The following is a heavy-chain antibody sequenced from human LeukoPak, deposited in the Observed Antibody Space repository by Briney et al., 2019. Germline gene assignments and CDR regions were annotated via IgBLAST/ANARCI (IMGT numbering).Heavy chain of an antibody. D-gene: IGHD5-12*01. Sequence: PGRSLRLSCAASGFTFSSYGMHWVRQAPGKGLEWVAVIWYDGSNKYYADSVKGRFTISRDNSKNTLYLQMNSPRAEDTAVYYCARDLVSGYGDYWGQGTLVTVSS. CDR3: ARDLVSGYGDY. CDR1: GFTFSSYG. J-gene: IGHJ4*02. V-gene: IGHV3-33*01. CDR2: IWYDGSNK.